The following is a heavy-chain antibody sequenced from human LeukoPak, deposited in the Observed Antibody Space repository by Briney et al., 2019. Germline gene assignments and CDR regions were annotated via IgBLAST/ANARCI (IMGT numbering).Heavy chain of an antibody. CDR3: ARDRDYYGSGDY. Sequence: ASVKVSCKASGNTFTSYGITWVRQASGQGLEWMGWISAYNGNTNYAQKLQGRVTMTTDTSTSTAYMELRSLRSDDTAVYYCARDRDYYGSGDYWGQGTLVTVSS. V-gene: IGHV1-18*01. CDR1: GNTFTSYG. J-gene: IGHJ4*02. D-gene: IGHD3-10*01. CDR2: ISAYNGNT.